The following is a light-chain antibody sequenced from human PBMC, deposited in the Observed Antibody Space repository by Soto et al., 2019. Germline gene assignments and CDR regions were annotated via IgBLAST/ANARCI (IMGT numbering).Light chain of an antibody. CDR1: QSVSSN. Sequence: EIVMTQSPATLSVSPGERATLSCRASQSVSSNLAWYQQNPGQAPRLLIYGASTRATGIPARFSGSGSGTEFTLTISSLQSEGFAVYYCQQYNNWLITFGQGTRLEIK. V-gene: IGKV3-15*01. CDR2: GAS. J-gene: IGKJ5*01. CDR3: QQYNNWLIT.